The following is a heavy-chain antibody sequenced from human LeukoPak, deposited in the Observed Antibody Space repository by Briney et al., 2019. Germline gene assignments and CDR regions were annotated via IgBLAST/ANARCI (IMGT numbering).Heavy chain of an antibody. D-gene: IGHD6-13*01. CDR2: IHYSGST. V-gene: IGHV4-59*01. Sequence: SETLSLTCAVSGGSISSYYWSWIRQPPGRGLEWIGSIHYSGSTSYNSSLKSRVTMSIDTSKNQFSLKLSSVTPADTAVYYCARQVCSSSWSYYFEYWGQGILVTVSS. CDR1: GGSISSYY. CDR3: ARQVCSSSWSYYFEY. J-gene: IGHJ4*02.